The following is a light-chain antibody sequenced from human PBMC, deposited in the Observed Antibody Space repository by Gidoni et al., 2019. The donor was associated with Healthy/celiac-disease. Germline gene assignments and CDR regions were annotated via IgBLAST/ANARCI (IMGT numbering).Light chain of an antibody. CDR1: QSVSSY. V-gene: IGKV3-11*01. CDR3: QQRSNWPWT. J-gene: IGKJ1*01. Sequence: EIVFTQSPATLSLSPGERATLSCRASQSVSSYLAWYQQKPGQAPRLLIYDASNRATGIPDRFSGSGSGTDFTLTISSLEPEDFAVYYCQQRSNWPWTFGQGTKVEIK. CDR2: DAS.